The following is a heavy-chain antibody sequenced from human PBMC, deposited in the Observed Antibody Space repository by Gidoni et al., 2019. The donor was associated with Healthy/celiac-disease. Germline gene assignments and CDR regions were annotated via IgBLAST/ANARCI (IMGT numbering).Heavy chain of an antibody. D-gene: IGHD4-17*01. V-gene: IGHV3-30-3*01. Sequence: QVQLVESGGGVVQPGRSLRLSCAASGFTFSSYAMHWVRQAPGKGLEWVAVISYDGSNKYYADSVKGRFTISRDNSKNTLYLQMNSLRAEDTAVYYCARDPTTVTTTGAFDIWGQGTMVTVSS. J-gene: IGHJ3*02. CDR1: GFTFSSYA. CDR2: ISYDGSNK. CDR3: ARDPTTVTTTGAFDI.